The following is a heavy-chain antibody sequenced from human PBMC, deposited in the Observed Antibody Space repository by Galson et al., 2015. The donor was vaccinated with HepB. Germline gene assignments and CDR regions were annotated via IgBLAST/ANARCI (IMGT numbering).Heavy chain of an antibody. D-gene: IGHD6-13*01. Sequence: SLRLSCAASGFTFSGSAIHWVRQASGKEPEWVGRIRSKANNYATSYVPSLKGRFTISRDDSKKMAYLHMKSLKTEDTAVYYCTRLGDVSGYSSRWGQGTLVTVSS. CDR1: GFTFSGSA. V-gene: IGHV3-73*01. CDR3: TRLGDVSGYSSR. CDR2: IRSKANNYAT. J-gene: IGHJ4*02.